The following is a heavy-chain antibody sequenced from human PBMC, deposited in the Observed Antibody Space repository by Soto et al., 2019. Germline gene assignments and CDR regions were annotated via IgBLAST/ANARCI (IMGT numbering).Heavy chain of an antibody. D-gene: IGHD6-13*01. J-gene: IGHJ4*02. CDR1: GYAFRSYD. CDR2: MNPNSGNT. Sequence: QVQLVQSGAEVKKPGASVKVSCKASGYAFRSYDINWVRQATGQGLEWVGWMNPNSGNTGYAPKFQGRVTMTRDTSINPAYMELSSLTSEDTAVYYCARAYSSTWYEEGYWGQGTPVAVSS. CDR3: ARAYSSTWYEEGY. V-gene: IGHV1-8*01.